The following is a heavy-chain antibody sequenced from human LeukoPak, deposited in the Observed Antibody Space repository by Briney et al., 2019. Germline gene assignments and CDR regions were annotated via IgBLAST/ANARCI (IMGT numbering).Heavy chain of an antibody. V-gene: IGHV3-21*01. Sequence: GYLRLSCAASGFTFSSYSMNWVRQAPGKGLEWVSSITNSSSYIYYADSVKGRFTISRDNAKNALYLQMNSLRAEDTAVYYCARGFSSSRPHYFDYWGQGTLVTVSS. D-gene: IGHD6-13*01. CDR1: GFTFSSYS. CDR3: ARGFSSSRPHYFDY. CDR2: ITNSSSYI. J-gene: IGHJ4*02.